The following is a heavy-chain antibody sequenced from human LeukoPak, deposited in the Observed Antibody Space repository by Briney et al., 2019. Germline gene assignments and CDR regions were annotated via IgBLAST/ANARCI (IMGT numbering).Heavy chain of an antibody. CDR3: AGLYESSSSWFWFDP. Sequence: SETLSLTCAVYGGSFSGYYWSWIRQPLGKGLEWIGEINHSGSTNYNPSLKSRVTISVDTSKNQFSLKLSSVTAADTAVYYCAGLYESSSSWFWFDPWGQGTLVTVSS. V-gene: IGHV4-34*01. CDR2: INHSGST. CDR1: GGSFSGYY. D-gene: IGHD6-13*01. J-gene: IGHJ5*02.